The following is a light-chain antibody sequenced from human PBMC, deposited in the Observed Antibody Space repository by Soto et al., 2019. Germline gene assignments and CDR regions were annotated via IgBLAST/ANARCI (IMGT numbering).Light chain of an antibody. CDR1: SSDVGGYNY. J-gene: IGLJ2*01. V-gene: IGLV2-14*01. CDR3: SSYTSSNTPVV. CDR2: EVS. Sequence: QSALTQPASVSGSPGQSITISCTGTSSDVGGYNYVSWYQQHPGKAPKLMIYEVSNRPSGVSNRFSGSKSGNTASLTISGLQAEDEAHYYCSSYTSSNTPVVFGGGTKLTVL.